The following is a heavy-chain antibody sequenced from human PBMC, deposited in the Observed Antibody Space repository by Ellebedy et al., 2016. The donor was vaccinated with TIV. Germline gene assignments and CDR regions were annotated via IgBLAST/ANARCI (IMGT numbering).Heavy chain of an antibody. CDR2: INPNDGST. CDR1: RYTFSYYY. V-gene: IGHV1-46*03. J-gene: IGHJ5*02. D-gene: IGHD3-3*01. CDR3: TKEGRLTIFGVGKGSWFDP. Sequence: ASVKVSXKASRYTFSYYYIHWVRQAPGQGLEWMGIINPNDGSTSIAQRLQGRVTMTTDTSTSTVYMEMTSLRSDDTATYYCTKEGRLTIFGVGKGSWFDPWGQGTLVTVSS.